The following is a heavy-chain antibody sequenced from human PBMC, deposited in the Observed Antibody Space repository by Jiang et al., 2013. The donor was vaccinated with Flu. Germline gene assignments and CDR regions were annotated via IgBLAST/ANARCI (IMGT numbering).Heavy chain of an antibody. CDR3: ALPVGLARIDY. CDR2: IYWDDDK. Sequence: STSGVGVGWIRQPPGKALEWLALIYWDDDKRYSPSLKSRLTITKDTSKNQVVLTMTNMDPVDTATYYCALPVGLARIDYWGQGTLVTVSS. J-gene: IGHJ4*02. V-gene: IGHV2-5*02. CDR1: STSGVG. D-gene: IGHD1-26*01.